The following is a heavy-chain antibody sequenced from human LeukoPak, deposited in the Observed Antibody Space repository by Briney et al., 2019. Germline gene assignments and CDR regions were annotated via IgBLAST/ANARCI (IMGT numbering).Heavy chain of an antibody. CDR3: ASRNRITVFGVITEYYMDV. D-gene: IGHD3-3*01. Sequence: SETLSLTCAVYGGSFSGYYWSWIRQPPGKGLEWIGEINHSGSTIYNPSLKSRVTMSVDTSKNQFSLKLSSVIAADTAVYYCASRNRITVFGVITEYYMDVWGKGTTVTVSS. CDR2: INHSGST. V-gene: IGHV4-34*01. CDR1: GGSFSGYY. J-gene: IGHJ6*03.